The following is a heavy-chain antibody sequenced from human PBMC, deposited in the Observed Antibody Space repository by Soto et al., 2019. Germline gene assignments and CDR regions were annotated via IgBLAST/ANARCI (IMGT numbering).Heavy chain of an antibody. Sequence: VGSLRLSCAASGFTFSDYYMSWIRQAPGKGLEIVSYISGTKSFTDYADSVKGRFTISRDNAKNSLFLQMNTLRAEDTAVYYCARVQRGQLLSSVEDGFEMWGQGTMITIS. J-gene: IGHJ3*02. CDR3: ARVQRGQLLSSVEDGFEM. CDR2: ISGTKSFT. CDR1: GFTFSDYY. D-gene: IGHD2-2*01. V-gene: IGHV3-11*05.